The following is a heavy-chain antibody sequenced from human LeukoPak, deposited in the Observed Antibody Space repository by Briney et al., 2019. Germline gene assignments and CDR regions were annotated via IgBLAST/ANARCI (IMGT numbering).Heavy chain of an antibody. Sequence: ASVKVSCKASGYTFTRNGISWVRQAPGQGLEWMGWISAYNGHTKYAQKFQGRVTTTTDTSTGTAYMELRSLGSDDTAVYFCARDKDLGAVAGTFDYWGQGTLVTVSS. D-gene: IGHD6-19*01. CDR2: ISAYNGHT. J-gene: IGHJ4*02. CDR3: ARDKDLGAVAGTFDY. V-gene: IGHV1-18*01. CDR1: GYTFTRNG.